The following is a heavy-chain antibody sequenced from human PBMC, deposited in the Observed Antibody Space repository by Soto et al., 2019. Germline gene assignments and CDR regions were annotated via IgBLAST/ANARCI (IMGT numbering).Heavy chain of an antibody. CDR2: INTDGSST. J-gene: IGHJ4*02. Sequence: EVQLVESGGGLIQPGGSLRLSCAASGYTFSSYWMHWVRQAPGKGLVWVSRINTDGSSTSYADTVEGRFTISRDNAKNTLYLQMNSLRAEDTALYYCTRGLGGGSCWGQGTLVTVSS. V-gene: IGHV3-74*01. CDR1: GYTFSSYW. D-gene: IGHD2-15*01. CDR3: TRGLGGGSC.